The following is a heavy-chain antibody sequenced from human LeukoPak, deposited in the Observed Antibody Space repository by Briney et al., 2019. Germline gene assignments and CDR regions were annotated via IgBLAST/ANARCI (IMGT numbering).Heavy chain of an antibody. Sequence: PGESLTISCTGSGYSFTSYWIGWVRQMPGKGLEWMGIIYPGDSDTIYSPSFQGQVTISADKSISTAYLQWSSLKASDTAMYYCASSLGIYDSSGYRVFDYWGQGTLVTVSS. CDR3: ASSLGIYDSSGYRVFDY. V-gene: IGHV5-51*03. J-gene: IGHJ4*02. CDR1: GYSFTSYW. D-gene: IGHD3-22*01. CDR2: IYPGDSDT.